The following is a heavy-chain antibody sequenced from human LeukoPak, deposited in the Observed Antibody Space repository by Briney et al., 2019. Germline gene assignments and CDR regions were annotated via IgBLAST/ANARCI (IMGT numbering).Heavy chain of an antibody. J-gene: IGHJ5*02. CDR3: AVGRYEVLTGYFKNWFDP. Sequence: ASVKVSCKASGYTFSDYYMHWVRQAPGQGLEWMGWINPNSGGTNYPQKFQGRVTMTRDTSISTAYMELSRLTSHDTAVYYVAVGRYEVLTGYFKNWFDPWGQGTLVTVSS. D-gene: IGHD3-9*01. CDR2: INPNSGGT. CDR1: GYTFSDYY. V-gene: IGHV1-2*02.